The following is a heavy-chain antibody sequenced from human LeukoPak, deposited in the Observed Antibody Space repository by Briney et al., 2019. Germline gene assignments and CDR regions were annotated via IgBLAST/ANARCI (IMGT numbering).Heavy chain of an antibody. D-gene: IGHD1-26*01. CDR3: ARGGDYGGTYTGLR. CDR1: GFTFSNYW. Sequence: PGGSLRLSCAASGFTFSNYWMSWVRQAPGKGLEWVANIEPDGSEKYYVDSVKGRFTISRDNAENSLFLQVNSLRAEDTAVYYCARGGDYGGTYTGLRWGQGTQVTVSS. CDR2: IEPDGSEK. J-gene: IGHJ4*02. V-gene: IGHV3-7*01.